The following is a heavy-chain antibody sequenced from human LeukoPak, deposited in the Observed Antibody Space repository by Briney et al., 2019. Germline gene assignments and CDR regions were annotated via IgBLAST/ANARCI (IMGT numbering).Heavy chain of an antibody. J-gene: IGHJ5*02. V-gene: IGHV1-18*01. Sequence: ASVKVSCKASGYTFTTYGIIWVRQAPGQGLEWMGWFSTYNAKTKYAQNLQGRVAMTTDTSTSTVYMELRSLTSDDTAVYYCARDTGSNFFDPWGQGTLVTVAS. D-gene: IGHD1-26*01. CDR2: FSTYNAKT. CDR3: ARDTGSNFFDP. CDR1: GYTFTTYG.